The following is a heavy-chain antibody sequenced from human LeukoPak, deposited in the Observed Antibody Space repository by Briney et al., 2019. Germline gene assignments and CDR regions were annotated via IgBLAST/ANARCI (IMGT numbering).Heavy chain of an antibody. CDR1: GFTFSSCG. J-gene: IGHJ4*02. V-gene: IGHV3-33*06. CDR3: AKGAYDYVEIAYFDY. CDR2: IWYDGSNK. Sequence: GRSLRLSCAASGFTFSSCGMHWVRQAPGKGLEWVAVIWYDGSNKYYADSVKGRFTISRDNSKNTLYLQMNSLRAEDTAVYYCAKGAYDYVEIAYFDYWGQGSLVTVSS. D-gene: IGHD5-12*01.